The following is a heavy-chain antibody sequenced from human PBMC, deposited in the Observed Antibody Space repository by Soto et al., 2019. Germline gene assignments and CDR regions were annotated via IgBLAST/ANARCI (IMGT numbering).Heavy chain of an antibody. CDR2: IYYSGST. J-gene: IGHJ4*02. Sequence: QLQLQESGPGLVKPSETLSLTCTVSGGSISSSSYYGGWMRQPPVKGLEWIGGIYYSGSTYYKPSLKCRLSISVDTSKDQFSLKLSSVTAADTAVYSCARRIAVVAATDDWGQGTIVTVSS. D-gene: IGHD2-15*01. CDR1: GGSISSSSYY. CDR3: ARRIAVVAATDD. V-gene: IGHV4-39*01.